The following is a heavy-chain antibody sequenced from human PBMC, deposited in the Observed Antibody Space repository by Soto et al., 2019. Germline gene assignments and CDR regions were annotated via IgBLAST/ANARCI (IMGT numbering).Heavy chain of an antibody. J-gene: IGHJ4*02. V-gene: IGHV3-23*01. CDR2: ISGSGGST. Sequence: GGSLRLSCAASGFTFSSYAMSWVRQAPGKGLEWVSAISGSGGSTYYADSVKGRFTISRDNSKNTLYLQMNSLRAEDTAVYYCAKIARYCSGGSCYYFDYWGQGTLVTVSS. CDR1: GFTFSSYA. D-gene: IGHD2-15*01. CDR3: AKIARYCSGGSCYYFDY.